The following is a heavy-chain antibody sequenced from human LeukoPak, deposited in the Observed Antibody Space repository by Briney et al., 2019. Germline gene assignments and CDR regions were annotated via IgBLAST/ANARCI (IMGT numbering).Heavy chain of an antibody. D-gene: IGHD5-18*01. V-gene: IGHV1-18*01. CDR1: GYTFTSYG. Sequence: ASVKLSCKASGYTFTSYGVSWVRQAPGQGLEWMGWINTYNVNTNYAQKFQGRVTLTTDASTSTAYMELRSLRSDDTAVYYCARDSRRGYSYGYDYWGQGTLVTVSS. CDR3: ARDSRRGYSYGYDY. J-gene: IGHJ4*02. CDR2: INTYNVNT.